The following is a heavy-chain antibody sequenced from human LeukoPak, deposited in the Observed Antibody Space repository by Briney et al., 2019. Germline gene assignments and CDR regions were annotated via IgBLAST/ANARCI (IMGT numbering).Heavy chain of an antibody. V-gene: IGHV4-59*01. Sequence: PSETLSLTCAVYGGSFSGYYWSWIRQPPGKGLEWIGYIYYSGSTNYNPSLKSRVTISVDTSKNQFSLKLSSVTAADTAVYYCARASMATIGYWGQGTLVTVSS. CDR2: IYYSGST. CDR3: ARASMATIGY. D-gene: IGHD5-24*01. J-gene: IGHJ4*02. CDR1: GGSFSGYY.